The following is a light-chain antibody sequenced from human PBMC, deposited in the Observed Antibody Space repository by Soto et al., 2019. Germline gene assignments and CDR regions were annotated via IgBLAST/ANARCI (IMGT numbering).Light chain of an antibody. V-gene: IGLV1-44*01. CDR3: AAWDDSLNGHYV. CDR2: SNY. J-gene: IGLJ1*01. CDR1: SSNIGSNT. Sequence: VLTQPPSASGTPGQRVTISCSGSSSNIGSNTVNWYQHLPGTAPKLLIYSNYQRPSGVPDRFSGSKSGTSASLVISGLQSEDEADYYCAAWDDSLNGHYVFGTGTKVTVL.